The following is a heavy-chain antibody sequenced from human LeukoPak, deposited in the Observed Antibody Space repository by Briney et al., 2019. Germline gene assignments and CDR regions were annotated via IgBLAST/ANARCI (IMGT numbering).Heavy chain of an antibody. J-gene: IGHJ4*02. Sequence: GGSLRLSCAASGFTFSSYSMNWVRQAPGKGLEWVSSISSSSRYIYYGDSVKGRFTISRDNGKNSLYLQMNSLRSDDTALYYCARESESSGWYDYWGQGTLVTVSS. D-gene: IGHD6-19*01. V-gene: IGHV3-21*04. CDR2: ISSSSRYI. CDR1: GFTFSSYS. CDR3: ARESESSGWYDY.